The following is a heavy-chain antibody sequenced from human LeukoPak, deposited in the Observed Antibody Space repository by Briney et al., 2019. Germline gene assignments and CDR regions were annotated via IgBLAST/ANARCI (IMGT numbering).Heavy chain of an antibody. Sequence: SVKVSCKASGGTFSSYAISWVRQAPGQGLEWMGGIIPIFGTANYAQKFQGRVTITTDESTSTAYMELSSLRSEDTAVYYCARSSVYGGYSRYYFDYWGQGTLSPSPQ. V-gene: IGHV1-69*05. CDR2: IIPIFGTA. CDR1: GGTFSSYA. D-gene: IGHD4-11*01. J-gene: IGHJ4*02. CDR3: ARSSVYGGYSRYYFDY.